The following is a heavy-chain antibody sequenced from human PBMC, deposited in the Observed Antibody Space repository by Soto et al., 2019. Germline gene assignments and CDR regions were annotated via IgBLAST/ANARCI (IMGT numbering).Heavy chain of an antibody. CDR3: ARDIGEMSAV. D-gene: IGHD3-10*01. J-gene: IGHJ4*02. Sequence: PVGPLRLSCTGSGFTFSSSTMTWVRQGPGKGLEWVSSISSSSSYIYFADSLKGRFTISRDNAKNSLYLQMNSLRAEDTAVYYCARDIGEMSAVWGQGTQVTVSS. CDR1: GFTFSSST. CDR2: ISSSSSYI. V-gene: IGHV3-21*06.